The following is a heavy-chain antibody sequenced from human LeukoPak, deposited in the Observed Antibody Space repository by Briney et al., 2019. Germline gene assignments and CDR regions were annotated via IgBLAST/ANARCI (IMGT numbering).Heavy chain of an antibody. V-gene: IGHV4-30-4*08. CDR1: GGSISSGGYY. J-gene: IGHJ4*02. Sequence: SETLSLTCTVSGGSISSGGYYWSWIRQHPGKGLEWIGYIYYSGSTYYNPSLKSRVTISVDTSKNQFSLKLSSVTAADTAVYYCARDLLNEGNHLDYWGQGTLVTVSS. CDR3: ARDLLNEGNHLDY. CDR2: IYYSGST. D-gene: IGHD4-23*01.